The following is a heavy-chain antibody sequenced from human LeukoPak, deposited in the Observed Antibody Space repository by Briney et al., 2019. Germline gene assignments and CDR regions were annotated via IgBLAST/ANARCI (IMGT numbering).Heavy chain of an antibody. J-gene: IGHJ4*02. CDR3: ARVQWLVNFDY. CDR2: ISSSGSTI. Sequence: GGSVRLSCAASGFTFSSYEMNWGRQAPGKGLEWVSYISSSGSTIYYAYSVKGRFTISRDNAKNSLYLQMNSLRAEDTAVYYCARVQWLVNFDYWGQGTLVTVSS. V-gene: IGHV3-48*03. CDR1: GFTFSSYE. D-gene: IGHD6-19*01.